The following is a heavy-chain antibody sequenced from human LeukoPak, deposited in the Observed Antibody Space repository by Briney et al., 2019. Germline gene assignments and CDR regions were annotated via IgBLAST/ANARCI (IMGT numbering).Heavy chain of an antibody. Sequence: PGGSLRLSCAASGFTFSSYEMNWVRQAPGKGLEWVSYISSSGSTIYHADSVKGRFTISRDNAKNTLSLQMNSLRAEDTAVYYCATGYSSSWYYFEYWGQGILVTISS. J-gene: IGHJ4*02. CDR1: GFTFSSYE. V-gene: IGHV3-48*03. CDR2: ISSSGSTI. CDR3: ATGYSSSWYYFEY. D-gene: IGHD6-13*01.